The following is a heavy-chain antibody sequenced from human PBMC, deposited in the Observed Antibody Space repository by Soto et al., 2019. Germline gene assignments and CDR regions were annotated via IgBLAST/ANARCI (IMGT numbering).Heavy chain of an antibody. V-gene: IGHV4-31*03. CDR2: IYYSGST. Sequence: PSETLSLTCTVSGGSISSGGYYWSWIRQHPGKGLEWIGYIYYSGSTYYNPSLKSRVTISVDTSKNQFSLKLSSVTAADTAVYYCARDRYKGLGGYDFLYWYFDLWGRGTLVTVSS. J-gene: IGHJ2*01. CDR3: ARDRYKGLGGYDFLYWYFDL. D-gene: IGHD5-12*01. CDR1: GGSISSGGYY.